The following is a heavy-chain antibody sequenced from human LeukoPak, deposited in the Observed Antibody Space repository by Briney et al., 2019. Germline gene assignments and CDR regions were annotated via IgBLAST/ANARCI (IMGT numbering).Heavy chain of an antibody. V-gene: IGHV3-7*01. D-gene: IGHD2-21*01. CDR1: GFIFRNYW. CDR2: IKQDGSEQ. J-gene: IGHJ6*03. CDR3: ARVIPRPYYYMDV. Sequence: RGSLRLSCAAYGFIFRNYWMNWVRQAPGKGLEWVANIKQDGSEQYYVGSVKGRFTISRDNAKNSLYLQMNSLRAEDTAVYYCARVIPRPYYYMDVWGKGTTVTVSS.